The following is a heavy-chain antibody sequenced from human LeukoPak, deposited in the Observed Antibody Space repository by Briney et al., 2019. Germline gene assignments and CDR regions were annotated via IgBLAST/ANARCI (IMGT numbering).Heavy chain of an antibody. CDR3: AHGSMYQLDY. Sequence: PGGSLRLSCAASGFTFRSHGMSWVRQAPGKGLEWVSGIVCNTDSTYYADSVKGRFTISRDNSKNTLYLQMISLRDEDTAVYYCAHGSMYQLDYWGQGTLVTVSS. CDR1: GFTFRSHG. CDR2: IVCNTDST. V-gene: IGHV3-23*01. D-gene: IGHD2-2*01. J-gene: IGHJ4*02.